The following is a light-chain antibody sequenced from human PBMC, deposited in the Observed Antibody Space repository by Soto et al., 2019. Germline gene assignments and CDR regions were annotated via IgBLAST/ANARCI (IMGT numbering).Light chain of an antibody. CDR2: AAS. Sequence: DIQMTQSPSTLSASVGDRVTITCRASQSIGKFLAWYQQKPGKAPKLLIYAASSLKSGVPSTFSGSGSGAEFTLTISSLQSEDFAVYYCQQYNNWPRTFGQGTKVDIK. V-gene: IGKV1-5*01. CDR1: QSIGKF. CDR3: QQYNNWPRT. J-gene: IGKJ1*01.